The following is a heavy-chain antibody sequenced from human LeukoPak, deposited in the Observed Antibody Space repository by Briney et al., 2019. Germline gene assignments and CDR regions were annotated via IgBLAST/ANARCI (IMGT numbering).Heavy chain of an antibody. CDR3: ALYTQYYYYGMDV. J-gene: IGHJ6*02. Sequence: SETLSLTCTVSGGSISSYYWSWIRQPPGKGLEWIGYIYYSGSTNYNPSLKSRVTISVDTSKNQFSLKLSSVTAADTAVYYCALYTQYYYYGMDVWGQGTTVTVSS. CDR1: GGSISSYY. V-gene: IGHV4-59*08. CDR2: IYYSGST. D-gene: IGHD1-20*01.